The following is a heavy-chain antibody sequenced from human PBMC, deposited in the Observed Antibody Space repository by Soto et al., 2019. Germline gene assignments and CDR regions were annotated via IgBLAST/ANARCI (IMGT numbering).Heavy chain of an antibody. J-gene: IGHJ6*02. CDR2: IIPIFGTA. V-gene: IGHV1-69*13. Sequence: ASVKVSCKASGGTFSSYAISWVRQAPGQGLEWMGGIIPIFGTANYAQKFQGRVTITADESTSTAYMELSSLRSEDTAVYYCARNGWELLDYYYYGMDVWGQGXTVTVYS. D-gene: IGHD1-26*01. CDR1: GGTFSSYA. CDR3: ARNGWELLDYYYYGMDV.